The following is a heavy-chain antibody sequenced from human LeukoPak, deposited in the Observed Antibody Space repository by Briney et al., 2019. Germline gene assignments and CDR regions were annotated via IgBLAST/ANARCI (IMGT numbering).Heavy chain of an antibody. V-gene: IGHV1-69*13. J-gene: IGHJ4*02. CDR2: IIPIFGAA. CDR3: ASPTSAYYGSGYYFDY. CDR1: GGTFSSYA. D-gene: IGHD3-10*01. Sequence: ASVKVSCKASGGTFSSYAISWVRQAPGQGLEWMGGIIPIFGAANYAQNFQGRVTITADESTSTAYMELSSLRSEDTAVYYCASPTSAYYGSGYYFDYWGQGTLVTVSS.